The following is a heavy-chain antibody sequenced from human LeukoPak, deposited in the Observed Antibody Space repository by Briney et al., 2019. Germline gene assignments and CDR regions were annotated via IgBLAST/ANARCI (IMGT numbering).Heavy chain of an antibody. CDR3: ARAMVRGVNWFDP. Sequence: ASVKVSCKASGYTFTSYYMHWVRQAPGQGLEWMGIINPSGGSTSYAQKFQGRVTMTRDMSTSTVYMELSSLRSEDTAVHYCARAMVRGVNWFDPWGQGTLVTVSS. V-gene: IGHV1-46*01. CDR2: INPSGGST. CDR1: GYTFTSYY. D-gene: IGHD3-10*01. J-gene: IGHJ5*02.